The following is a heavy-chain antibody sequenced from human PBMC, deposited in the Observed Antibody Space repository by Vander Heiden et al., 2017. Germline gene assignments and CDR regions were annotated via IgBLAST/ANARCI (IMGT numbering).Heavy chain of an antibody. CDR1: GFTFSSYA. V-gene: IGHV3-23*01. Sequence: EVQLLESGGGLVQPGGSLRLSCAASGFTFSSYAMSWVRQAPGKGLDWVSAISGSGGSTYYADSVKGRFTISRDNPKNTLYLQMNSLRAEDTAVYYCAKRQWLVRGWFDPWGQGTLVTVSS. CDR3: AKRQWLVRGWFDP. CDR2: ISGSGGST. J-gene: IGHJ5*02. D-gene: IGHD6-19*01.